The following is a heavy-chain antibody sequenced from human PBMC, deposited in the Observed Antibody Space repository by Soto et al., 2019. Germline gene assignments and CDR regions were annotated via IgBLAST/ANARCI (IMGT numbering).Heavy chain of an antibody. CDR1: GFTFSSYW. Sequence: GGSLRLSCAASGFTFSSYWMHWVRQAPGKGLVWVSRINSDGSSTSYADSVKGRFTISRDNAKNTLYLQMNRLRAEDTAVYYCVQGEAVAGMGRRGYFDYWGQGTLVTVSS. D-gene: IGHD6-19*01. J-gene: IGHJ4*02. CDR2: INSDGSST. CDR3: VQGEAVAGMGRRGYFDY. V-gene: IGHV3-74*01.